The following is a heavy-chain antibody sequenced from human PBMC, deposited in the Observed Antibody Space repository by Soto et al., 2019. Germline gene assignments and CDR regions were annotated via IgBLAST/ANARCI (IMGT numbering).Heavy chain of an antibody. V-gene: IGHV4-30-2*01. CDR1: GGSLSGATYS. Sequence: SETLCLTCGVSGGSLSGATYSWNWIRQPPGKGLEWIGYIFPSGTTYYNPSLKSRVTISIDVSKNQFSLSLRSLTAADTAVYYCARSREFDYWSQGTLVTVSS. J-gene: IGHJ4*02. CDR3: ARSREFDY. CDR2: IFPSGTT.